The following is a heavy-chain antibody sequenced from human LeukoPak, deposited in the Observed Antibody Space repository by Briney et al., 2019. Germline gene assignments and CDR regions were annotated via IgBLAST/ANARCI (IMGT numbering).Heavy chain of an antibody. D-gene: IGHD2-2*01. CDR3: AKVSVPAAIHYPYDY. CDR1: GFTFSNYA. V-gene: IGHV3-23*01. Sequence: PGGSLRLSCAASGFTFSNYAMNWVRQAPGKGLEWVSGISDSDGTTYYADSVRGRFTISRDNSKNTLYLQMYSLRAEDTAVYYCAKVSVPAAIHYPYDYWGQGTLVTVSS. J-gene: IGHJ4*02. CDR2: ISDSDGTT.